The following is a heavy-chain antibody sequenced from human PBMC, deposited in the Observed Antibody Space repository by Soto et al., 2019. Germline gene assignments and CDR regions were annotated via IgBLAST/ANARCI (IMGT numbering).Heavy chain of an antibody. CDR3: AAGVFDYYYYMDV. CDR1: GFTFDDYA. CDR2: ISWNSGSI. V-gene: IGHV3-9*01. Sequence: GGFLRLSCAASGFTFDDYAMHWVRQAPGKGLEWVSGISWNSGSIGYADSVKGRFTISRDNAKNSLYLQMNSLRAEDTALYYCAAGVFDYYYYMDVWGKGTTVTVSS. D-gene: IGHD2-8*01. J-gene: IGHJ6*03.